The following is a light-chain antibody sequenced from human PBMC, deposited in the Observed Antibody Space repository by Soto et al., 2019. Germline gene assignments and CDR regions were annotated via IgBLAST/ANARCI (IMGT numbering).Light chain of an antibody. J-gene: IGLJ1*01. Sequence: QSALTQPASVSGSPGQSITISCTGTSSDVGGYNYACWYQQHPGKAPKLMIYDVSNRPSGVSNRFSGSKSGNTASLIISGLPADDEADYYSSSYTTSSPHVFGTGTKLTVL. CDR2: DVS. CDR1: SSDVGGYNY. CDR3: SSYTTSSPHV. V-gene: IGLV2-14*01.